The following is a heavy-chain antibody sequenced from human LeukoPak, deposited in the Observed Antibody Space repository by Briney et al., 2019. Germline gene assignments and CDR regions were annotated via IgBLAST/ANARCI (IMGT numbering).Heavy chain of an antibody. J-gene: IGHJ6*02. CDR1: GFTFSSYA. Sequence: SGGSLRLSCAASGFTFSSYAMSWVRQAPGEGLEWVSAISGSGGSTYYADSVKGRFTISRDNSKNTPYLQMNSLRAEDTAVYYCARDGGYSYGYVDVWGQGTTVTVSS. D-gene: IGHD5-18*01. CDR3: ARDGGYSYGYVDV. CDR2: ISGSGGST. V-gene: IGHV3-23*01.